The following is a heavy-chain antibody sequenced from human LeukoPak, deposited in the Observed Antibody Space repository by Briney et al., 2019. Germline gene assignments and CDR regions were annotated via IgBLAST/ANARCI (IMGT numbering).Heavy chain of an antibody. D-gene: IGHD2-2*01. CDR1: GFTFSSYA. CDR3: AKFPSRTRVDY. V-gene: IGHV3-23*01. CDR2: ITGSGGST. J-gene: IGHJ4*02. Sequence: HPGGSLRLSCAASGFTFSSYAMSWVRQAPGKGLEWVSSITGSGGSTYYADSVKGRFTISRDNSKNTLYLQMNCLRAEDTAVYYCAKFPSRTRVDYWGQGTLVTVSS.